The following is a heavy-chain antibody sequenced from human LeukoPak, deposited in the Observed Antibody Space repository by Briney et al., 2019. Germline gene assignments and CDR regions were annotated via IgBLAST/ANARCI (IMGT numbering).Heavy chain of an antibody. Sequence: VASVKVSCKASGYTFTGYYVHWVRQAPGQGLEWMGRINPNSGGTNYAQKFQGRVTMTRDTSISTAYMELSRLRSDDTAVYYCASSGELLHNKYYYYMDVWGKGTTVTVSS. D-gene: IGHD1-26*01. J-gene: IGHJ6*03. CDR3: ASSGELLHNKYYYYMDV. CDR2: INPNSGGT. V-gene: IGHV1-2*06. CDR1: GYTFTGYY.